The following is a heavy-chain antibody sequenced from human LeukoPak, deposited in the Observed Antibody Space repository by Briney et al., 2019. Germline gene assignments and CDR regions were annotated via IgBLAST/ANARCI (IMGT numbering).Heavy chain of an antibody. V-gene: IGHV3-23*01. CDR1: GFTFSSYA. J-gene: IGHJ4*02. CDR3: ARVDDYGDSLSSGLDYFDY. CDR2: ISGSGCST. Sequence: PGGSLRLSCAASGFTFSSYAMSWVRQAPGKGLEWVSAISGSGCSTYYADSVKGRFTISRDNSKNTLYLQMNSLRAEDTAVYYCARVDDYGDSLSSGLDYFDYWGQGTLVTVSS. D-gene: IGHD4-17*01.